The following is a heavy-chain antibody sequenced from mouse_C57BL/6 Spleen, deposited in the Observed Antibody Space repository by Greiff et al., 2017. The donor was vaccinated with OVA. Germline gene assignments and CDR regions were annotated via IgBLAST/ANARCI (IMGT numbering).Heavy chain of an antibody. Sequence: QVQLQQSGAELVKPGASVKISCKASGYAFSSSWMNWVKQRPGKGLEGIGQIYPGDGDTNYNGKFKGKATLTADKSSSTAYMQLSSLTSEDSAVYFCARYHYGNYWYFDVWGTGTTVTVSS. D-gene: IGHD2-1*01. V-gene: IGHV1-80*01. CDR1: GYAFSSSW. J-gene: IGHJ1*03. CDR3: ARYHYGNYWYFDV. CDR2: IYPGDGDT.